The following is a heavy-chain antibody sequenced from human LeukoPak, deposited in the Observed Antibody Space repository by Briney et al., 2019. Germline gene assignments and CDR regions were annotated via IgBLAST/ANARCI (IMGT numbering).Heavy chain of an antibody. Sequence: PSETLSLTCAVYGGSFSGYYWSWIRQPPGKGLEWIGEINHSGSTNYNPSLKSRVTISVDTSKNQFSPKLSSVTAADTAVYYCARSRGYSYGYSWFDPWGQGTLVTVSS. CDR2: INHSGST. J-gene: IGHJ5*02. V-gene: IGHV4-34*01. D-gene: IGHD5-18*01. CDR3: ARSRGYSYGYSWFDP. CDR1: GGSFSGYY.